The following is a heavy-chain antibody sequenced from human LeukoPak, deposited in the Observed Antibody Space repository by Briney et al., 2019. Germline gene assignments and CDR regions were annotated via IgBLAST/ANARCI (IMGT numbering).Heavy chain of an antibody. Sequence: ASVKVSCKASGGTFSSYAISWVRQAPGQGLEWMGWINPNSGGTNYAQKFQGRVTMTRDTSISTAYMELSRLRSDDTAVYYCARDRQQPSWGEVDYWGQGTLVTVSS. D-gene: IGHD3-16*01. CDR3: ARDRQQPSWGEVDY. CDR1: GGTFSSYA. CDR2: INPNSGGT. V-gene: IGHV1-2*02. J-gene: IGHJ4*02.